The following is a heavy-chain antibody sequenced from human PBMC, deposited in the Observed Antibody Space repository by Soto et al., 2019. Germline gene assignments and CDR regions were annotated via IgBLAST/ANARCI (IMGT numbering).Heavy chain of an antibody. V-gene: IGHV3-23*01. CDR2: ISGSGGST. Sequence: EVQLLESGGGLVQPGGSLRLSCAASGFTFSSYAMSWVRQAPGKGLEWVSAISGSGGSTYYADSVKGRFTISRDNSKNTLYLQMNSLRAEDTAVYYCAKDYSRFLEWLSNGYYFDYWDQGTLVTVSS. D-gene: IGHD3-3*01. CDR1: GFTFSSYA. J-gene: IGHJ4*02. CDR3: AKDYSRFLEWLSNGYYFDY.